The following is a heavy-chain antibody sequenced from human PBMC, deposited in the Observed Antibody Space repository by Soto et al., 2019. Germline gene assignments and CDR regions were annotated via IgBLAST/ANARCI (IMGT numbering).Heavy chain of an antibody. CDR2: IIPILGIA. D-gene: IGHD3-10*01. CDR3: ASGLGELWVDI. J-gene: IGHJ3*02. Sequence: SVKVSCKASGGTFSSYTISWVRQAPGQGLEWMGRIIPILGIANYAQKFQGRVTITADKSTSTAYMELSSLRSEDTAVYYCASGLGELWVDIWGQGTMVTVSS. CDR1: GGTFSSYT. V-gene: IGHV1-69*02.